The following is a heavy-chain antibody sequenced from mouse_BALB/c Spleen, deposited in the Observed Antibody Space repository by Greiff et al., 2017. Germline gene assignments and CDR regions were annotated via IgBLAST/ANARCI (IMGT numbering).Heavy chain of an antibody. CDR1: GFTFTDYN. V-gene: IGHV1S29*02. J-gene: IGHJ1*01. CDR2: IYPYNGGT. Sequence: VQLLQSGPELVKPGASVKISCKASGFTFTDYNMHWVKQSHGKSLEWIGYIYPYNGGTGYNQKFKSKATLTVDNSSSTVYMERRSLTSEDSAVYYCARRNQGGYFDVWGAGTTVTVSS. D-gene: IGHD2-1*01. CDR3: ARRNQGGYFDV.